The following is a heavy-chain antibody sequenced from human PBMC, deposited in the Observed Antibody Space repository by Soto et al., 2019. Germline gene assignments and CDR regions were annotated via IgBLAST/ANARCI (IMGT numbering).Heavy chain of an antibody. D-gene: IGHD5-18*01. CDR2: IYYSGST. Sequence: SETLSLTCTVSGGSISSYYWSWIRQPPGKGLEWIGYIYYSGSTNYNPSLKSRVTISVDTSKNQFSLKLSSVTAADTAVYYCARVEYSYYFDYWGQGTLVTVPQ. CDR3: ARVEYSYYFDY. V-gene: IGHV4-59*01. J-gene: IGHJ4*02. CDR1: GGSISSYY.